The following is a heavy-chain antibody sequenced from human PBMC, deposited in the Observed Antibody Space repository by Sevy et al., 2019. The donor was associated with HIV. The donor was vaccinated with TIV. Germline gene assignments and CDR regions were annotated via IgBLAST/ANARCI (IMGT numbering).Heavy chain of an antibody. CDR2: IYYNGHI. Sequence: SETLSLTCTVSGGSITSLYWNWIRQPPGKGLEWIANIYYNGHINYNPSLKSRVTLSLDTSKNQFALRLSSVTAADTAMYYCTGENAWGRGYSWGQGTLVTVSS. CDR3: TGENAWGRGYS. D-gene: IGHD1-26*01. J-gene: IGHJ4*02. V-gene: IGHV4-59*08. CDR1: GGSITSLY.